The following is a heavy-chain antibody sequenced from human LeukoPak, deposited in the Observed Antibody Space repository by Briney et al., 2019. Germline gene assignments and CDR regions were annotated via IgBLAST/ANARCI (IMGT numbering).Heavy chain of an antibody. CDR2: IIPIFGTA. D-gene: IGHD6-13*01. Sequence: ASVKVSCKASGGTFSSYAISWVRQAPGQRLEWMGGIIPIFGTANYAQKFQGRVTITADESTSTAYMELSSLRSEDTAVYYCASVSLQSLRRVSYYYYMDVWGKGTTVTVSS. CDR1: GGTFSSYA. V-gene: IGHV1-69*13. J-gene: IGHJ6*03. CDR3: ASVSLQSLRRVSYYYYMDV.